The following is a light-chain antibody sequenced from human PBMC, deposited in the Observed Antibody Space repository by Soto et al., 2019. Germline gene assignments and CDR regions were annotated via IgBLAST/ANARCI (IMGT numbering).Light chain of an antibody. Sequence: QSALTQPPSVSGAPGQRVTISCTESSSNIGAGYDVHWYQQLPGTAPKLLIYGNSNRPSGVPDRFSGSKSGTSASLAITGLQAEDEADYYCQSYDSGLSAWVFGGGTKLTVL. J-gene: IGLJ3*02. CDR1: SSNIGAGYD. V-gene: IGLV1-40*01. CDR3: QSYDSGLSAWV. CDR2: GNS.